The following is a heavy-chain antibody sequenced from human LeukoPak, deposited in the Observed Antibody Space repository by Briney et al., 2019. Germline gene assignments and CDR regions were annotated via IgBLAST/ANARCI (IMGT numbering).Heavy chain of an antibody. V-gene: IGHV1-8*01. CDR2: MNPNSGNT. CDR1: GYTFTSYD. J-gene: IGHJ4*02. Sequence: ASVKVSCKASGYTFTSYDINWVRQATGQGLEWMGWMNPNSGNTGYAQKFQGRVTMTGNTSISTAYMELSSLRSEDTAVYYCARTLTSLYYDSSGYSFRYWGQGTLVTVSS. D-gene: IGHD3-22*01. CDR3: ARTLTSLYYDSSGYSFRY.